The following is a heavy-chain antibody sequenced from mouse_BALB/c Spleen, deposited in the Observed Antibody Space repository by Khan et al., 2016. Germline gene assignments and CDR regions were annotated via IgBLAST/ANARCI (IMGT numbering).Heavy chain of an antibody. J-gene: IGHJ3*01. CDR2: ISSGGSYT. D-gene: IGHD2-14*01. Sequence: EVELVESGGDLVKPGGSLKLSCAASGFTFSSYGMSWVRQTPDKRLEWVATISSGGSYTYYPDSVKGRFTISRDNAKNTLYLQMSSLKSEDTAMYYCARRGYDGWFAYWGQGTLVTVSA. CDR3: ARRGYDGWFAY. CDR1: GFTFSSYG. V-gene: IGHV5-6*01.